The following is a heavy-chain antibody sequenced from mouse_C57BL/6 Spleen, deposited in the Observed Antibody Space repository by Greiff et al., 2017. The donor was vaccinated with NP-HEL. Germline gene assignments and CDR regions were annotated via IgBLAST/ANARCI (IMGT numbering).Heavy chain of an antibody. CDR2: IYPGSGST. D-gene: IGHD1-1*01. CDR3: ALYYYGSSYGGAMDY. Sequence: QVQLQQPGAELVKPGASVKMSCKASGYTFTSYWITWVKQRPGQGLEWIGDIYPGSGSTNYNEKFKSKATLTVDTSSSTAYMQLSSLTSEDSAVYYCALYYYGSSYGGAMDYWGQGTSVTVSS. V-gene: IGHV1-55*01. CDR1: GYTFTSYW. J-gene: IGHJ4*01.